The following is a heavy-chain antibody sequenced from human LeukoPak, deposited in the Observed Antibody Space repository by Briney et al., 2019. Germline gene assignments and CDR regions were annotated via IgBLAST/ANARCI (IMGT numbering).Heavy chain of an antibody. J-gene: IGHJ4*02. CDR1: GGSFSGYY. V-gene: IGHV4-34*01. Sequence: SETLSLTCAVYGGSFSGYYWSWIRQPPGKGLEWIGEINHSGSTNYNPSLKSRVTISVDTSKNQFSLKLSSVTAADTAVYYCASTTVVPAAIDYWGQGTLVTVSS. CDR2: INHSGST. CDR3: ASTTVVPAAIDY. D-gene: IGHD2-2*01.